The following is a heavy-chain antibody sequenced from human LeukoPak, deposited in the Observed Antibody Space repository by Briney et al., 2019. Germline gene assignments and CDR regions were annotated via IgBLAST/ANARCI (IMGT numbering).Heavy chain of an antibody. J-gene: IGHJ5*02. V-gene: IGHV3-74*01. CDR3: ARDLEGLDWFDA. CDR2: INSDGSST. Sequence: GGSLRLSCAASGFTFSSYWMHWVRQAPGKGLVWVSRINSDGSSTDYADSVKGRFTISRDNAKNTLYLQMNSLRAEDAAVYYCARDLEGLDWFDAWGQGTLVTVSS. D-gene: IGHD3/OR15-3a*01. CDR1: GFTFSSYW.